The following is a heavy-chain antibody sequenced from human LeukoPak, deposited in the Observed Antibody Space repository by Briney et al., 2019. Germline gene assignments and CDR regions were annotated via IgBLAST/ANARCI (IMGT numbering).Heavy chain of an antibody. CDR1: GGSIGSSPYY. J-gene: IGHJ6*03. V-gene: IGHV4-39*01. Sequence: PSETLSLTCTVSGGSIGSSPYYWGWIRQPPGKGLEWIGSIYYSGTTHYNPSLESRVTISVDTSKNQFSLKLSSVTAADTAVYYCARHKDYYYSYMDVWGKGTTVTISS. CDR3: ARHKDYYYSYMDV. CDR2: IYYSGTT.